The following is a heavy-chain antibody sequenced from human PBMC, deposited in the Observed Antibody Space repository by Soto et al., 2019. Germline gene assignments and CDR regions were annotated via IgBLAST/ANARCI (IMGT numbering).Heavy chain of an antibody. J-gene: IGHJ3*02. D-gene: IGHD6-13*01. CDR1: GGTFSNHA. Sequence: QVHLVPSGAEVKKPGSSVKVSCKAPGGTFSNHAINWVRQAPGQGLEWMGRIIPIFTTTNYAQKFQGRVTMTADESTITAYLELSSLKHDDTAVYYCAREVAADGTFREDVFDIWGQGTLVTVSS. CDR3: AREVAADGTFREDVFDI. V-gene: IGHV1-69*12. CDR2: IIPIFTTT.